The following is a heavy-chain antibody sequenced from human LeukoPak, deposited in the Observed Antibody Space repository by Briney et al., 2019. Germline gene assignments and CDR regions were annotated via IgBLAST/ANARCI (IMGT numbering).Heavy chain of an antibody. V-gene: IGHV3-23*01. CDR2: ISASGGST. CDR3: AKAPAALIKGSFDY. D-gene: IGHD2-2*01. CDR1: GFTFSSYA. Sequence: GASLRLSCEASGFTFSSYALSWVRQAPGKGLEXXXAISASGGSTYYADSVKGRFTISRDNSKNTLYLQMSSLRDEDTAVYYCAKAPAALIKGSFDYWGQGTLVTVSS. J-gene: IGHJ4*02.